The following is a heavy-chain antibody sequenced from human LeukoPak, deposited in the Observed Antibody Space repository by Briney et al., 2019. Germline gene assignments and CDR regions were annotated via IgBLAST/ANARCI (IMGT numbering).Heavy chain of an antibody. V-gene: IGHV4-38-2*02. D-gene: IGHD3-10*01. CDR3: ARDTAMDRSGSYYLDY. Sequence: SETLSLTCTVSGDSISSGNYWGWIRQPPGKGLEWIGSIFHTGSTYFNLSLKSRVTISVDTSKNQFSLKLSSVTAADTAMYYCARDTAMDRSGSYYLDYWGQGTLVTVSS. CDR1: GDSISSGNY. J-gene: IGHJ4*02. CDR2: IFHTGST.